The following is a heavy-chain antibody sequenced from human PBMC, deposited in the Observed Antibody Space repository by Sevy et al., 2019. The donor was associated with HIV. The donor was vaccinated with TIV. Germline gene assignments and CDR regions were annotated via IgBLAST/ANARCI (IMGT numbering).Heavy chain of an antibody. CDR2: ISSSSRYK. CDR3: ARVVAYCSGGSCFPGYYYGMDV. V-gene: IGHV3-21*01. Sequence: GGSLRLSCAASGFTFSNYNMNWVRQAPGKGLEWVSSISSSSRYKYYADSMKGRSTISRDNAKNSLYLQMNSLRAEDTAVYYCARVVAYCSGGSCFPGYYYGMDVWGQGTTVTVSS. J-gene: IGHJ6*02. CDR1: GFTFSNYN. D-gene: IGHD2-15*01.